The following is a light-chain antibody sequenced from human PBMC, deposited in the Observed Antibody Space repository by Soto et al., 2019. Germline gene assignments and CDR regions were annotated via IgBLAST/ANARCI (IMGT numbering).Light chain of an antibody. CDR1: QSVSSS. V-gene: IGKV3-15*01. Sequence: EIVLTQSPGTLSLSPGERATLSCRASQSVSSSRLAWYRQKPGQAPRLLIYGASSRATGIPTRFSGSGSGTEFTLTIDSLQSEDFAIYFCQQYNNWPGTFGGGTRLEIK. J-gene: IGKJ5*01. CDR2: GAS. CDR3: QQYNNWPGT.